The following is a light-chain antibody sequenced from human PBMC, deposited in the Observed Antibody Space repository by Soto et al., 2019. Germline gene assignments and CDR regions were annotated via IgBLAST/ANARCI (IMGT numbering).Light chain of an antibody. CDR3: SSFTSSSTWV. J-gene: IGLJ3*02. CDR1: SSDVGSYDY. V-gene: IGLV2-14*01. CDR2: EVS. Sequence: QSALIQPPSVSGSPGQSVTISCTGTSSDVGSYDYVSWYQQHPGKAPKLMIYEVSNRPSGVSNRFSASKSGNTASLTVSGLQAEDEANYYCSSFTSSSTWVFGGGTKLTVL.